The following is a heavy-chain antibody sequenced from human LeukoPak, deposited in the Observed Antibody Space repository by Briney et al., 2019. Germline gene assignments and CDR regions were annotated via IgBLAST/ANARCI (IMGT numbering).Heavy chain of an antibody. D-gene: IGHD4-11*01. CDR3: ARGASTVFMDV. J-gene: IGHJ6*03. CDR2: INTNSGGT. CDR1: GYTFTGYY. V-gene: IGHV1-2*02. Sequence: ASVKVSCKASGYTFTGYYMHWVRQAPGQGLEWMGWINTNSGGTNYAQKFQGRIAMTRDTSISTVYMELSRLRSDDTAVYYCARGASTVFMDVWGKGTTVTVSS.